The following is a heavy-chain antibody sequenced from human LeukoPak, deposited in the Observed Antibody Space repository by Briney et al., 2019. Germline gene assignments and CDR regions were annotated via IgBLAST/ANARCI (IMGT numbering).Heavy chain of an antibody. V-gene: IGHV1-8*01. D-gene: IGHD1-14*01. Sequence: GASVKLSCKTSGYAFTTREINWGRQAAGQGLEWMGWVHPNGGNTAYAQKFQGRVTMTRDTSISTAYMELSGLTSDDTAVYFCARGPRNDPWGQGTLVTVSS. CDR1: GYAFTTRE. CDR2: VHPNGGNT. J-gene: IGHJ5*02. CDR3: ARGPRNDP.